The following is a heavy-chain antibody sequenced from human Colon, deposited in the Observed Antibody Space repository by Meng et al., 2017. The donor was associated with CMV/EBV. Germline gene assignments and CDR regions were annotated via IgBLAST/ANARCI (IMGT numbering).Heavy chain of an antibody. Sequence: GGSLRLSCAASGFPFINYDMNWVRQAPGKGLEWVSSISGSGLSTYYTDAVRGRFTISRDGSRNTLYLQINSLRADDSAVYYCAKGAAFHDFWSGFADWGQGTVVTVSS. CDR3: AKGAAFHDFWSGFAD. CDR2: ISGSGLST. D-gene: IGHD3-3*01. V-gene: IGHV3-23*01. CDR1: GFPFINYD. J-gene: IGHJ4*02.